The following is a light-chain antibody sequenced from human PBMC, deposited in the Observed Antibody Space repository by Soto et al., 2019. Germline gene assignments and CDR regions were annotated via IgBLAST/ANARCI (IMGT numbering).Light chain of an antibody. CDR1: SSDVGGYNY. V-gene: IGLV2-14*01. Sequence: QSVLTQPASVSGSPGQSITISCTGTSSDVGGYNYVSWYQQHPGNAPKLMIYDVSNRPSGVSNRFSGSKSGNTASLTISGLQAEDDADYYCSSYTSSSTYVFGTGTKVTVL. CDR3: SSYTSSSTYV. CDR2: DVS. J-gene: IGLJ1*01.